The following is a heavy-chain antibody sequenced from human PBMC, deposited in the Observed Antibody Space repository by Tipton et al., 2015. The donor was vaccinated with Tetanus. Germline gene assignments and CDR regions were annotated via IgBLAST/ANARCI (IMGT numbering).Heavy chain of an antibody. CDR1: GYTFTSYD. CDR3: ARPLTPYYYGSGYYYGMDV. D-gene: IGHD3-10*01. CDR2: MNPNSGNT. J-gene: IGHJ6*02. Sequence: QLVQSGAEVKKPGASVKVSCKASGYTFTSYDINWVRQATGQGLEWMGWMNPNSGNTGYAQKFQGRVTMTRNTSISTAYMELSSLRSEDTAVYYCARPLTPYYYGSGYYYGMDVWGQGTTVTVSS. V-gene: IGHV1-8*01.